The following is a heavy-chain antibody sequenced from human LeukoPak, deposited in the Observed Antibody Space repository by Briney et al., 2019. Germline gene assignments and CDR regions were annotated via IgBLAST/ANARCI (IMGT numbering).Heavy chain of an antibody. J-gene: IGHJ6*03. CDR1: GGSISSSSYY. Sequence: PSETLSLTCTVSGGSISSSSYYWGWIRQPPGKGLEWIGSIYYSGSTYYNPSLKSRVTISVDTAKNQFSLKLSSVTAADTAVYYCARHGANYDFWSGYFPYYYYMDVWGKGTTVTVSS. CDR2: IYYSGST. D-gene: IGHD3-3*01. V-gene: IGHV4-39*01. CDR3: ARHGANYDFWSGYFPYYYYMDV.